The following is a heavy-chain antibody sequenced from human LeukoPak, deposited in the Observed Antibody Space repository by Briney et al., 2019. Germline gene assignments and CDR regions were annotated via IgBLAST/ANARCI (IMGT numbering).Heavy chain of an antibody. Sequence: PGGSLRLSCAASGFTFSSFWMYWVRQAPGKGLEWVANIKPDGSDKYYVDSVKGRFTISRDNAKKSLYLQMNSLRVEDTAVYYCARHSTRLGSSSGWYNNWGQGTLVTVSS. V-gene: IGHV3-7*02. CDR2: IKPDGSDK. D-gene: IGHD6-19*01. CDR1: GFTFSSFW. J-gene: IGHJ4*02. CDR3: ARHSTRLGSSSGWYNN.